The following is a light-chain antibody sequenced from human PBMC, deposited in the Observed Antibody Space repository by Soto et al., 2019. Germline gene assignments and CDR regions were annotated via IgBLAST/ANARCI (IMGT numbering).Light chain of an antibody. CDR3: AAWDDSLNGPV. Sequence: QSVLTQPPSASGTPGQRVTISCPGSSSNIGGNTVNWYQQLPGTAPKLLIFSLNQRPSGVPDRFSGSKSGTSASLAISGLQSEDEADYYCAAWDDSLNGPVFGTGTKVTVL. CDR2: SLN. CDR1: SSNIGGNT. V-gene: IGLV1-44*01. J-gene: IGLJ1*01.